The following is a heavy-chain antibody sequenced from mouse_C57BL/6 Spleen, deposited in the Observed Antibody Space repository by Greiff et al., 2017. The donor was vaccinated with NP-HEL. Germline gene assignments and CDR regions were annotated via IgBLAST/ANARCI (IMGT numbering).Heavy chain of an antibody. CDR2: INPNNGGT. Sequence: EAQLQQSGPELVKPGASVKIPCKASGYTFTDYNMDWVKQSHGKSLEWIGDINPNNGGTIYNQKFKGKATLTVDKSSSTAYMELRSLTSEDTAVYYCARYYYGSRGYFDVWGTGTTVTVSS. CDR3: ARYYYGSRGYFDV. V-gene: IGHV1-18*01. CDR1: GYTFTDYN. D-gene: IGHD1-1*01. J-gene: IGHJ1*03.